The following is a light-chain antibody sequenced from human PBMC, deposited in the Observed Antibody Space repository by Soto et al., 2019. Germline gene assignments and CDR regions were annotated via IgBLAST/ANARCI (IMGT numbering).Light chain of an antibody. CDR2: AAS. Sequence: DIQMTQSPSSLSASVGDRVTITCRASQSISSYLNWYQQKPGKAPKLLIYAASSLQSGVPSRFSSSGSGTDFTLTISSLQPEDFATYYCQKSYSTSWTFGQGTKVEIK. J-gene: IGKJ1*01. CDR1: QSISSY. CDR3: QKSYSTSWT. V-gene: IGKV1-39*01.